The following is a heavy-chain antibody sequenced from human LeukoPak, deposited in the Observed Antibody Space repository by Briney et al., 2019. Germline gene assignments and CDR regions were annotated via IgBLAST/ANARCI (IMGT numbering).Heavy chain of an antibody. D-gene: IGHD3-22*01. CDR3: AVTNYYDSSVSTDY. CDR2: IYYSGST. Sequence: SETLSHTCTVSGGSISSSSYYWGWIRQPPGKGLEWIGSIYYSGSTYYNPSLKSRVTISVDTSKNQFSLKLSSVTAADTAVYYCAVTNYYDSSVSTDYWGQGTLVTVSS. J-gene: IGHJ4*02. CDR1: GGSISSSSYY. V-gene: IGHV4-39*01.